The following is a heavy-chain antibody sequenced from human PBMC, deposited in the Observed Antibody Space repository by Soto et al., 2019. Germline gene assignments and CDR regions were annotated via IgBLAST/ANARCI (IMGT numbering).Heavy chain of an antibody. Sequence: SETLSLTCTVSGGSISSSSYYWGWIRQPPGKGLEWIGSIYYSGSTYYNPSLKSRVTISVDTSKNQFSLKLSSVTAADTAVYYCARGRFGSSVVVVAAASGWFDPWGQGTLVTVSS. CDR2: IYYSGST. D-gene: IGHD2-15*01. CDR1: GGSISSSSYY. CDR3: ARGRFGSSVVVVAAASGWFDP. V-gene: IGHV4-39*01. J-gene: IGHJ5*02.